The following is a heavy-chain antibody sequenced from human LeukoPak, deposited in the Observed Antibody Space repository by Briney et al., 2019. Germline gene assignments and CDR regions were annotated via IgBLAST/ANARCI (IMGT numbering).Heavy chain of an antibody. J-gene: IGHJ3*02. V-gene: IGHV5-51*01. Sequence: GESLKISCMVSGYSFFSYWIGWVRQMPGKDLEWMGIMYPGDSDIRYSPSFQGQVTISVDKSINTAYLQWSSLKASDTAIYYCARPRTGTKGGAFDIWGQGTLVTVSS. D-gene: IGHD1-7*01. CDR3: ARPRTGTKGGAFDI. CDR2: MYPGDSDI. CDR1: GYSFFSYW.